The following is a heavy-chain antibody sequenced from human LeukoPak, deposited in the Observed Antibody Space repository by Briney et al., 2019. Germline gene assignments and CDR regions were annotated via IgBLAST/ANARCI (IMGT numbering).Heavy chain of an antibody. V-gene: IGHV4-34*01. CDR2: INHSGST. D-gene: IGHD2-2*01. CDR3: ARGGGGYCSSTSCDLDY. J-gene: IGHJ4*02. CDR1: GGSFSGYY. Sequence: PSETLSLTCAVYGGSFSGYYWSWIRQPPGKGLEWIGEINHSGSTNYNPSLKSRVTISVDTSKSQFSLKLSSVTAADTAVYYCARGGGGYCSSTSCDLDYWGQGTLVTVSS.